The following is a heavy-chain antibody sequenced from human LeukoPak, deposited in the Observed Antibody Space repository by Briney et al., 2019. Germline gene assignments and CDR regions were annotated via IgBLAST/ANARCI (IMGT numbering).Heavy chain of an antibody. CDR2: IYYSGST. CDR1: GGSISSYY. V-gene: IGHV4-59*01. CDR3: ARRRGYSYGYGY. J-gene: IGHJ4*02. D-gene: IGHD5-18*01. Sequence: SETLSLTCTVSGGSISSYYWSWIRQPPGKGLEWIGYIYYSGSTSYNPSLKSRVTISVDTSKNQFSLKLSSVTAADTAVYYCARRRGYSYGYGYWGQGTLVTVSS.